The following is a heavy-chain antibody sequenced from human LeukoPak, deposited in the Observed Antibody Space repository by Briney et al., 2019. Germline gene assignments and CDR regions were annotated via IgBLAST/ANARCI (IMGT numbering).Heavy chain of an antibody. V-gene: IGHV4-39*01. CDR3: ATSLLLPDAFDI. CDR1: GGSISSSSYY. J-gene: IGHJ3*02. CDR2: IYYSGST. Sequence: SETLSFTCTVSGGSISSSSYYWGWIRQPPGKGLEWIGSIYYSGSTYYNPSLKSRVTISVDTSKNQFSLKLSSVTAADTAVYYCATSLLLPDAFDIWGQGTMVTVSS. D-gene: IGHD2-15*01.